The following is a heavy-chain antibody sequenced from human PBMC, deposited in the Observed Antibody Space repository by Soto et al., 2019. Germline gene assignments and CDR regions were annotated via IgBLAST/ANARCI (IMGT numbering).Heavy chain of an antibody. CDR1: GGSISSYY. D-gene: IGHD3-9*01. Sequence: SETLSLTCTVSGGSISSYYWSWIRQPPGKGLEWIGYIYYSGSTNYNPSLKSRVTISVDTSKNQFSLKLSSVTAADTAVYYCARDLDHYDILTGPYYYGMDVWGQGTKVTVS. CDR3: ARDLDHYDILTGPYYYGMDV. J-gene: IGHJ6*02. V-gene: IGHV4-59*01. CDR2: IYYSGST.